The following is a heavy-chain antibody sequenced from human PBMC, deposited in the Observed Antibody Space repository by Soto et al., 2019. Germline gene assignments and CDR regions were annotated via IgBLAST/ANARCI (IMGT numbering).Heavy chain of an antibody. V-gene: IGHV3-21*01. J-gene: IGHJ4*02. D-gene: IGHD6-13*01. Sequence: EVQLVESGGGLVKPGGSLRLSCAASGFSFSSYGMNWVRQAPGKGLEWVSPISTSSSYIYYADSMKGRFTISRDNARNSLYLQMNSLRAEDTAVYYCARDPGRYSSSKDYFEYWGQGTLVTVSS. CDR1: GFSFSSYG. CDR2: ISTSSSYI. CDR3: ARDPGRYSSSKDYFEY.